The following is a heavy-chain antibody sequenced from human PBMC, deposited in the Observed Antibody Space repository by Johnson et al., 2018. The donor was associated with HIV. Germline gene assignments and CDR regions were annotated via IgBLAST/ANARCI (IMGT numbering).Heavy chain of an antibody. CDR3: ARDRPIAAAGHDAFDI. Sequence: QVQLVESGGGVVRPGKSLRLSCAASGFTFSSYVMHWVRQAPGKGLEWVAFIRYDGSKKYSADSVKGRFTISRDNSMNTLYLQMNSLRAEDTAVYYCARDRPIAAAGHDAFDIWGQGTMVTVSS. J-gene: IGHJ3*02. D-gene: IGHD6-13*01. V-gene: IGHV3-30*02. CDR2: IRYDGSKK. CDR1: GFTFSSYV.